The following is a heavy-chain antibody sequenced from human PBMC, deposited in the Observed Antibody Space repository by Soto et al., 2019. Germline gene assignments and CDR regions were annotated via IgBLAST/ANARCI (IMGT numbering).Heavy chain of an antibody. J-gene: IGHJ5*02. CDR1: GGTFSSYA. CDR2: IIPIFGTA. CDR3: ARVGAIAAAGTIQDWFDP. V-gene: IGHV1-69*01. D-gene: IGHD6-13*01. Sequence: QVQLVQSGAEVKKPGSSVKVSCKASGGTFSSYAISWVRQAPGQGREWMGVIIPIFGTANYAQKFQGRVTITADESTSTAYMELSSLRSEDTAVYYCARVGAIAAAGTIQDWFDPWGQGTLVTVSS.